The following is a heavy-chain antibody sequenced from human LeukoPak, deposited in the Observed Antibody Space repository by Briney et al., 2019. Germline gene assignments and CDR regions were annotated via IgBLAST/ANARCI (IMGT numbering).Heavy chain of an antibody. J-gene: IGHJ5*02. V-gene: IGHV1-46*01. D-gene: IGHD1-26*01. CDR2: INPSGGST. CDR1: GYTFTSYY. Sequence: ASVKVSCKASGYTFTSYYMHWVRQAPGQGLEWMGIINPSGGSTSYAQKFQGRVTMTRDMSTSTDYMELSSLRSEDTAVYYCARDNSVGDVAWWFDPWGQGTLVTVSS. CDR3: ARDNSVGDVAWWFDP.